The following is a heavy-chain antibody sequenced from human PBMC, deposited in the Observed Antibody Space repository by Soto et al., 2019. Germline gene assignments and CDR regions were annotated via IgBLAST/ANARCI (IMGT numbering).Heavy chain of an antibody. J-gene: IGHJ6*02. D-gene: IGHD2-2*02. CDR3: AREIVVVPAATPFYGMDV. CDR2: ISYDGSNK. CDR1: GFTFSSYA. Sequence: QVQLVESGGGVVQPGRSLRLSCAASGFTFSSYAMHWVRQAPGKGLEWVAVISYDGSNKYYADSVKGRFTISRDNSKNTLYLQMNRLRAEDTAVYYCAREIVVVPAATPFYGMDVWGQGTTVTVSS. V-gene: IGHV3-30-3*01.